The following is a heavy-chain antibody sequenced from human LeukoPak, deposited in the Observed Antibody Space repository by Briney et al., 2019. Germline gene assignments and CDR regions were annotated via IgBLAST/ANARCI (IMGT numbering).Heavy chain of an antibody. CDR3: ARDSGYSSSWYGITSWTYYMDV. CDR1: GYTFTGYY. D-gene: IGHD6-13*01. CDR2: INPNSGGT. Sequence: ASVKVSCKASGYTFTGYYMHWVRQAPGQGLEWMGWINPNSGGTNYAQKFQGRVTMTRDTSISTAYMELSRLRSDDTAVYYCARDSGYSSSWYGITSWTYYMDVWGKGTTVTVSS. J-gene: IGHJ6*03. V-gene: IGHV1-2*02.